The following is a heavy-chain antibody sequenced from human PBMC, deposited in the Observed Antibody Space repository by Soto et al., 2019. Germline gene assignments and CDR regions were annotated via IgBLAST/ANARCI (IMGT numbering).Heavy chain of an antibody. V-gene: IGHV4-34*01. J-gene: IGHJ6*02. D-gene: IGHD2-2*02. Sequence: PWESLSLTCAVYGGSFSGYYWRWIRQPPGRGREWIGEVNQSGSTNYNPSLKSGVTISVDTSKNQLSLQLRCVTAADTAVYYCPATPLRGVVPAAIWSPYYYYYGMDVWGQGTTVTVSS. CDR3: PATPLRGVVPAAIWSPYYYYYGMDV. CDR1: GGSFSGYY. CDR2: VNQSGST.